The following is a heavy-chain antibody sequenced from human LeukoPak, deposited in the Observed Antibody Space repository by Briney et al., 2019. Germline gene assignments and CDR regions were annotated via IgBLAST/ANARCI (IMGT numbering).Heavy chain of an antibody. J-gene: IGHJ6*02. CDR3: ARGRYYGMDV. CDR1: GFTFTSYW. V-gene: IGHV3-74*01. CDR2: VNSEGSST. Sequence: GGSLRLSCAASGFTFTSYWMHWGRQAPGKGLGWVSRVNSEGSSTTYADSVKGRFTISRDNAKSTLYLQMNSLRAEDTAVYYCARGRYYGMDVWGQGTTVTVSS.